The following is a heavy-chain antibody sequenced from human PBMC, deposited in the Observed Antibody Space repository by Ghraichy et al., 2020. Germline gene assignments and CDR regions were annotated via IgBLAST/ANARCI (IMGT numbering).Heavy chain of an antibody. Sequence: SETLSLTCAVYGGSFSGYYWSWIRQPPGKGLEWIGEINHSGSTNYNPSLKSRVTISVDTSKNQFSLKLSSVTAADTAVYYCARSNCTNGVCLSYYYYGMDVWGQGTTVTVSS. CDR1: GGSFSGYY. V-gene: IGHV4-34*01. D-gene: IGHD2-8*01. CDR3: ARSNCTNGVCLSYYYYGMDV. CDR2: INHSGST. J-gene: IGHJ6*02.